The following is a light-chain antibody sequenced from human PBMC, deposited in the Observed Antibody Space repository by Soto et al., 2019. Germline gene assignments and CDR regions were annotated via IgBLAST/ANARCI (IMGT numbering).Light chain of an antibody. J-gene: IGLJ1*01. CDR1: SRNVGSYNL. CDR2: EVS. CDR3: CSYEGTYTYV. Sequence: QSVLTQPASVSGSPGQSITISCTGTSRNVGSYNLVSWYQQHPGKAPKLMIYEVSKRPSGVSNRFSGSKSGNTASLTISGLQDAEEADYKCCSYEGTYTYVFGPGTKVTVL. V-gene: IGLV2-23*02.